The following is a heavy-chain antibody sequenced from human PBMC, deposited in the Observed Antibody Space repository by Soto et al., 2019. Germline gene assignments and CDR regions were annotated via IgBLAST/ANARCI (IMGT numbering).Heavy chain of an antibody. CDR1: GFTFSSYW. J-gene: IGHJ2*01. CDR2: IKQDGSEK. Sequence: EVQLVESGGGLVQPGGSLRLSCAASGFTFSSYWMNWVRQAPGKGLEWVANIKQDGSEKYFVDSVKGRFTISRDNAKNSLYLQMNSLRAEDTAVYYCARGSGLRIIVNWYFDFWGRGTLVTVSS. CDR3: ARGSGLRIIVNWYFDF. V-gene: IGHV3-7*01. D-gene: IGHD3-3*01.